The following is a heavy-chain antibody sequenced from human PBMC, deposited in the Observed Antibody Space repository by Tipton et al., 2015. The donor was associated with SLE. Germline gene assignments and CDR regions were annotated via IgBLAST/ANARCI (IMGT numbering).Heavy chain of an antibody. V-gene: IGHV4-34*01. D-gene: IGHD3-22*01. CDR1: GASFSDYF. CDR2: INHSRST. J-gene: IGHJ4*02. Sequence: TLSLTCAVSGASFSDYFWTWIRQSPGKGLEWIGEINHSRSTYYNPSLKSRVTISIDTSKNQFSLKLSSVTAADTAVYYCARDEYRYDATGYHLLGHFDFWGQGTPVTVSS. CDR3: ARDEYRYDATGYHLLGHFDF.